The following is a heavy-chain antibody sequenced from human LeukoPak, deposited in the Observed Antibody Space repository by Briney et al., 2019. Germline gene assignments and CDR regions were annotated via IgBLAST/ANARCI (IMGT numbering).Heavy chain of an antibody. CDR3: ARAAVTSDCSGGSSYHPQS. D-gene: IGHD2-15*01. CDR1: GFTFSDHY. V-gene: IGHV3-72*01. J-gene: IGHJ4*02. Sequence: GGSLRPSCAASGFTFSDHYLDWVRQTPGKGLEWVGRIRYKANNYITDYVASVKGRFTISRDDSQNSLFLQMNSLTTEDTAVYYCARAAVTSDCSGGSSYHPQSWGQGTLVTVSS. CDR2: IRYKANNYIT.